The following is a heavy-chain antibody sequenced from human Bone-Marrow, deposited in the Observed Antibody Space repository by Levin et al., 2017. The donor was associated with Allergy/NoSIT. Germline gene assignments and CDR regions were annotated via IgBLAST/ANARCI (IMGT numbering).Heavy chain of an antibody. V-gene: IGHV3-7*01. J-gene: IGHJ3*02. CDR3: ARIYDSTGYYSGVGAFDI. CDR2: IKYDGGEK. Sequence: GESLKISCAASVFTLDAYWMTWVRQAPGKGLEWVAKIKYDGGEKKYVDSVKGRFTIARDNPKNLLFLQMSSLRAEDTAVYYCARIYDSTGYYSGVGAFDIWGPGTMVTVSS. D-gene: IGHD3-22*01. CDR1: VFTLDAYW.